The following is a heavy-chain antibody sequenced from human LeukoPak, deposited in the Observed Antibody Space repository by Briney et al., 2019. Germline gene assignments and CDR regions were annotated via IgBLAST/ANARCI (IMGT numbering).Heavy chain of an antibody. CDR1: GFTFSSEA. CDR3: AKLGRGYSYGSPDY. D-gene: IGHD5-18*01. J-gene: IGHJ4*02. CDR2: ISPAGGTT. Sequence: GGSLRLSCAVSGFTFSSEAMGWVRQLPGGGLEWASTISPAGGTTYYAESMKGRFTISRDNSKSTLYLQMNSLRAEDTAVYYCAKLGRGYSYGSPDYWGQGTLVTVSS. V-gene: IGHV3-23*01.